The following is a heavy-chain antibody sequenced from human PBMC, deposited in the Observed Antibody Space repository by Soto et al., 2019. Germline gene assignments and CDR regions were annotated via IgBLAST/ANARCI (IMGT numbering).Heavy chain of an antibody. V-gene: IGHV4-30-4*01. CDR1: GGPVRDAYSY. J-gene: IGHJ3*02. CDR3: ARELEGGVFDI. CDR2: LSYTGST. D-gene: IGHD2-8*02. Sequence: QVLLQESGPQLVKPSQPLSLTCTVSGGPVRDAYSYWTWIRQPPRKGLEWMGYLSYTGSTYYNPSLRNRASISVDEASNRLALRLISVTAADTAVYYCARELEGGVFDIWGRGTLVTVSS.